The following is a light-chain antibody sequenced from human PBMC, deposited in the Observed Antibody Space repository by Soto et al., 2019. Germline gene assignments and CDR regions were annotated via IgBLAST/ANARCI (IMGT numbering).Light chain of an antibody. V-gene: IGKV1-5*01. CDR2: DAS. J-gene: IGKJ1*01. Sequence: DSQITQYPSTLSASVGDRVTITCRASQSISSWLAWYQQKPGKAPKLLIYDASSLESGVPSRFSGSGSGTEFTLTISSLQPDDFATYYCQQYKSIRTLGQGTTVDIK. CDR1: QSISSW. CDR3: QQYKSIRT.